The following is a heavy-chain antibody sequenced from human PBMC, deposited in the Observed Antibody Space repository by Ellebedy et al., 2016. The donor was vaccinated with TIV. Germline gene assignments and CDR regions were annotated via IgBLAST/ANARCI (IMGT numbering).Heavy chain of an antibody. Sequence: GSLRLSXAVYGGSFSGYYWSWIRQPPGKGLEWIGEINHSGSTNYNPSLKSRVTISVDTSKNQFSLKLSSVTAADTAVYYCARSVLLWFGESVRGGFDYWGQGTLVTVSS. V-gene: IGHV4-34*01. CDR1: GGSFSGYY. CDR3: ARSVLLWFGESVRGGFDY. CDR2: INHSGST. J-gene: IGHJ4*02. D-gene: IGHD3-10*01.